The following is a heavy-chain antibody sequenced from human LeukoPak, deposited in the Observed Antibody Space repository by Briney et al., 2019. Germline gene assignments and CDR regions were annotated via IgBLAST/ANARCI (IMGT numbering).Heavy chain of an antibody. CDR3: ARRDWVSGAVRAFDI. J-gene: IGHJ3*02. CDR1: GFRFSDYY. D-gene: IGHD3-3*01. Sequence: KPGGSLRLPCVGSGFRFSDYYMSWIRQAPGKGLEWVSYISNDSVDKYYVDSVRGRFTISRVNAKKSMYLQMSGLRVEDTAVYYCARRDWVSGAVRAFDIWGQGTMVTVSS. V-gene: IGHV3-11*04. CDR2: ISNDSVDK.